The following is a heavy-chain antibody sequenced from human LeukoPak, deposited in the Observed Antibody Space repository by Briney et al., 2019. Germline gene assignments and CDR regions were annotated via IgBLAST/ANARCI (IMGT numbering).Heavy chain of an antibody. J-gene: IGHJ4*02. CDR1: GYTLTGYY. CDR3: ARDGASGYLADY. V-gene: IGHV1-2*02. CDR2: INPNSGGT. Sequence: VSVKVSCKASGYTLTGYYMHWVRQAPGQGLEWMGWINPNSGGTNYAQKFQGRVTMTRDTSISTAYMELSRLGSDDTAVYYCARDGASGYLADYWGQGTLVTVSS. D-gene: IGHD3-3*01.